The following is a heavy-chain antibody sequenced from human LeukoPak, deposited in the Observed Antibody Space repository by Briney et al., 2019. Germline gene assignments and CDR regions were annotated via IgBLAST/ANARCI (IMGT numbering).Heavy chain of an antibody. Sequence: PGGSLRLSCEASGFTFDDYAMHWVRQAPGKGLEWVSGINWNSGSIGYGDSVKGRFTISRDNAKNSLYLQMNSLRAEDMALYYCVKDWSSGWNLNYFDYWGQGTLVTVSS. V-gene: IGHV3-9*03. D-gene: IGHD6-19*01. CDR1: GFTFDDYA. CDR3: VKDWSSGWNLNYFDY. CDR2: INWNSGSI. J-gene: IGHJ4*02.